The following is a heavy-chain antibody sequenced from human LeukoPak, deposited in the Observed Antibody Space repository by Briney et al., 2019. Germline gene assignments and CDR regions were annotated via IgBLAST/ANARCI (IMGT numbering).Heavy chain of an antibody. D-gene: IGHD6-13*01. J-gene: IGHJ4*02. Sequence: PGGSLRLSCAASVFDFATYWMFCFRQAPGTGLVWVAQINSDGSGATYGDSAKGRFSISRDNAKNTLFLYMSGQRAEDTAVYYCARGTSTAPGIDYWGQGTLVAVSS. CDR3: ARGTSTAPGIDY. V-gene: IGHV3-74*01. CDR2: INSDGSGA. CDR1: VFDFATYW.